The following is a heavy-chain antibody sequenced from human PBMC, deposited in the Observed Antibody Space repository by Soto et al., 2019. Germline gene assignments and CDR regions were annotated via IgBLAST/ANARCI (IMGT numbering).Heavy chain of an antibody. CDR2: IYYSGST. CDR1: GGSISSYY. CDR3: ARGDSGYDYYFDY. Sequence: QVQLQESGPGLVKPSETLSLTCTVSGGSISSYYWSWIRQPPGKGLEWIGYIYYSGSTNYNPSLKSRVTISVATSKNQFSLKLSSVTAADTAVYYCARGDSGYDYYFDYWGQGTLVTVSS. J-gene: IGHJ4*02. V-gene: IGHV4-59*01. D-gene: IGHD5-12*01.